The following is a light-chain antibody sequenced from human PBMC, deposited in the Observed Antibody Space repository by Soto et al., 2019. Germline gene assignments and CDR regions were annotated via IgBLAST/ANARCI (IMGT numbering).Light chain of an antibody. Sequence: QSVLTQPPSASGSPGQSVTISCTGTSSDVGGYNYVSWYQQHPGKAPKLMIYEVSKRPSGVPNRFSGSKSGNTASLTIFGLQAEDEADYYCCSYTSGSTYVFGTGTKVTVL. CDR1: SSDVGGYNY. J-gene: IGLJ1*01. CDR3: CSYTSGSTYV. V-gene: IGLV2-8*01. CDR2: EVS.